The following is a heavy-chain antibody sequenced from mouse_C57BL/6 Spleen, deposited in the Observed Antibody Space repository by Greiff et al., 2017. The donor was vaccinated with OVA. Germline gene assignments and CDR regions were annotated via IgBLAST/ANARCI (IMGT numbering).Heavy chain of an antibody. CDR3: ARSTTVVAHWYFDV. J-gene: IGHJ1*03. Sequence: QVQLQQPGAELVKPGASVKLSCKAPGYTFTSYWMHWVKQRPGRGLEWIGRIEPNSGGTKYNEKFKSKGTRNVEKPSSTAYMQLSSLTSEDSAVYYCARSTTVVAHWYFDVWGTGTTVTVSS. CDR2: IEPNSGGT. CDR1: GYTFTSYW. V-gene: IGHV1-72*01. D-gene: IGHD1-1*01.